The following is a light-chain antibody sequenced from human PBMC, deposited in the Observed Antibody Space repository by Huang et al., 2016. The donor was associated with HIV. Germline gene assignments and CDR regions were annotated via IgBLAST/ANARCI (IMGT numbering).Light chain of an antibody. CDR3: LQFGRSPPYT. CDR1: QSISYNY. J-gene: IGKJ2*01. Sequence: EIVLTQSPGTLSLSPGERATLSCRASQSISYNYLAWYRHKPGQAPRLVIYGGSNRAAGNPDRFSGSGSRTDFTLTISRLEPEDFAVYYCLQFGRSPPYTFGQGTKLESK. V-gene: IGKV3-20*01. CDR2: GGS.